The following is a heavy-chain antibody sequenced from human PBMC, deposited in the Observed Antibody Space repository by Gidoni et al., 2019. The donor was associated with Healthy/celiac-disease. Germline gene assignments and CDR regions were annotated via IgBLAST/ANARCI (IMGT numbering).Heavy chain of an antibody. CDR2: INHSGST. CDR1: GGSFSGYY. D-gene: IGHD2-15*01. CDR3: ARRPIVVVVAATGGLWWYFDL. V-gene: IGHV4-34*01. J-gene: IGHJ2*01. Sequence: QVQLQQWGAGLLKPSETLSLTCAVYGGSFSGYYWRWIRQPPGKGLEWIGEINHSGSTNYNPSLKSRVTISVDTSKNQFSLKLSSVTAADTTVYYCARRPIVVVVAATGGLWWYFDLWGRGTLVTVSS.